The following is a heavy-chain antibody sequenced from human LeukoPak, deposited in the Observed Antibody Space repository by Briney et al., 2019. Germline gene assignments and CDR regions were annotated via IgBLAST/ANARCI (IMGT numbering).Heavy chain of an antibody. CDR1: GGSISSSSYY. Sequence: SETLSLTCTVSGGSISSSSYYWGWIRQPPGKGLEWIGSIYYSGSTYYNPSLKSRVTISVDTSKNQFSLKLSSVTAADTAVYYCARHASEIVTQGRYYYYMDVWGKGTTVTVSS. D-gene: IGHD2/OR15-2a*01. CDR2: IYYSGST. J-gene: IGHJ6*03. CDR3: ARHASEIVTQGRYYYYMDV. V-gene: IGHV4-39*01.